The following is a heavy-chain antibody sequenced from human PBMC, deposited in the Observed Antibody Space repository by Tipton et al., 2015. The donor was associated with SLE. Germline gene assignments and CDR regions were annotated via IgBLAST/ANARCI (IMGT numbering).Heavy chain of an antibody. D-gene: IGHD2-2*01. J-gene: IGHJ4*02. CDR3: ARDGAYCSSTSCPGPFYDY. Sequence: SLRLSCAASGFTFSSYAMHWVRQAPGKGLEWVAVISYDGSNKYYADSVKGRFTISRDNAKNSLYLQMNNLGAEDTAVYYCARDGAYCSSTSCPGPFYDYWGQGTLVTVSS. V-gene: IGHV3-30*04. CDR2: ISYDGSNK. CDR1: GFTFSSYA.